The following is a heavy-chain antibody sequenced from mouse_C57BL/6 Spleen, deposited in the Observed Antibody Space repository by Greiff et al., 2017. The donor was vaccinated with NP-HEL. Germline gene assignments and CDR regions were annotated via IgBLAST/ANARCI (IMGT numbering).Heavy chain of an antibody. CDR3: AKRRYYDYDGAYWYFDV. D-gene: IGHD2-4*01. CDR2: IWGGGST. J-gene: IGHJ1*03. Sequence: VKLEESGPGLVAPSQSLSITCTVSGFSLTSYGVDWVRQPPGKGLEWLGVIWGGGSTNYNSALMSRLSLSKDNSKSQVFLKMNSLQTDDTAMYYCAKRRYYDYDGAYWYFDVWGTGTTVTVSS. CDR1: GFSLTSYG. V-gene: IGHV2-9*01.